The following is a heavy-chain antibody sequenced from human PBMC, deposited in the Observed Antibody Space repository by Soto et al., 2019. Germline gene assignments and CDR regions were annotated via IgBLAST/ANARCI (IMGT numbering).Heavy chain of an antibody. CDR3: AATIPGSSWFDP. V-gene: IGHV1-58*01. D-gene: IGHD3-9*01. CDR1: GFTFTSSA. Sequence: QMQLVQSGPEVKKPGTSVKVSCKASGFTFTSSAVQWVRQARGQRLEWMGWIVVGSGNTNYAQKFQERVTITRDMATSTAYMELSSLRSEDTAVYYCAATIPGSSWFDPWGQGTLVTVSS. J-gene: IGHJ5*02. CDR2: IVVGSGNT.